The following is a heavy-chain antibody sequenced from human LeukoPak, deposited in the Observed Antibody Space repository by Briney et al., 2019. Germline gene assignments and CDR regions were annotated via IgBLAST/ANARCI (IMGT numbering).Heavy chain of an antibody. CDR2: VSDSGPYT. CDR1: VCTYLAYA. CDR3: ARVLFEAVSDRRGALDS. D-gene: IGHD2-21*01. V-gene: IGHV3-23*01. Sequence: GGALTLSCLSSVCTYLAYALAWLRQAPCKGLEWVAGVSDSGPYTYYAGFVKDRFAVSRDNSKKTVFLEMNSLRVEDTAVYFCARVLFEAVSDRRGALDSWSQGTLVTVSS. J-gene: IGHJ5*01.